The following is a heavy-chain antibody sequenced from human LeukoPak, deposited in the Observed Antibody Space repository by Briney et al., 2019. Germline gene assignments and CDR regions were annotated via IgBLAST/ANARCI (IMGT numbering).Heavy chain of an antibody. Sequence: GGSLRLSCAASGFTFNSYWMHWVRQAPGKGLVWVSRINGVGSSTGYADSVKGRFTISRDNSKNTLYLQMNSLRVEDTAVYYCALGLVTDYWGQGTLVTVSS. J-gene: IGHJ4*02. D-gene: IGHD3-9*01. V-gene: IGHV3-74*01. CDR1: GFTFNSYW. CDR2: INGVGSST. CDR3: ALGLVTDY.